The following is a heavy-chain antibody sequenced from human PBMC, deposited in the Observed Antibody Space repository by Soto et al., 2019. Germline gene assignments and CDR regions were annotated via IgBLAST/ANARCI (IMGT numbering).Heavy chain of an antibody. CDR3: ARDPGSSWLN. D-gene: IGHD6-13*01. Sequence: ASVKVSCKASGYTFTSYAMHWVRQAPGQRLEWMGWTNAGNGNTKYSQKFQGRVTITRDTSASTAYMELSSLRSEDTAVYYCARDPGSSWLNWGQGTLVTVSS. V-gene: IGHV1-3*01. J-gene: IGHJ4*02. CDR1: GYTFTSYA. CDR2: TNAGNGNT.